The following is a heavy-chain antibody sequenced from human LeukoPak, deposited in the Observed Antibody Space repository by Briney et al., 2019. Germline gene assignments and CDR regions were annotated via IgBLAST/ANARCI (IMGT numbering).Heavy chain of an antibody. D-gene: IGHD3-3*01. CDR2: INHSGST. CDR3: ARTSRITIFGVAMSSGGFGY. CDR1: GGSFSGYY. Sequence: PSETLSLTCAVYGGSFSGYYWSWIRQPPGKGLEWIGEINHSGSTNYNPSLKSRVTISVDTSKNQFSLKLSSVTAADTAVYYCARTSRITIFGVAMSSGGFGYWGQGTLVTVSS. V-gene: IGHV4-34*01. J-gene: IGHJ4*02.